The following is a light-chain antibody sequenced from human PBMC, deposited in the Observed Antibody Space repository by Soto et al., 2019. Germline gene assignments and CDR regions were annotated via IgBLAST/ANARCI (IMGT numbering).Light chain of an antibody. Sequence: EIVLTQSPGTLSLSPGARATLSCRASQSVSSSYLAWYQQKPGQAPRLLIYGASSRATGIPDRFSGSGSGTDFTLTISSLQPEDSAVYFCQQRSNWPSITFGQGTRLEIK. CDR2: GAS. CDR3: QQRSNWPSIT. V-gene: IGKV3D-20*02. CDR1: QSVSSSY. J-gene: IGKJ5*01.